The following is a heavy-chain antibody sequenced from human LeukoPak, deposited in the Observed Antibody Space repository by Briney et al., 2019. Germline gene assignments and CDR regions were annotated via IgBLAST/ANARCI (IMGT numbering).Heavy chain of an antibody. V-gene: IGHV3-20*04. Sequence: GSLRLSCAASGFTFDDYGMSWVRQAPGKGLEWVSGINWNGGSTGYADSVKGRFTISRDNPRNSLYLQMNSLRAEDTAVYYCAKDYGSGSPPFDYWGQGTLVTVSS. CDR3: AKDYGSGSPPFDY. CDR1: GFTFDDYG. CDR2: INWNGGST. D-gene: IGHD3-10*01. J-gene: IGHJ4*02.